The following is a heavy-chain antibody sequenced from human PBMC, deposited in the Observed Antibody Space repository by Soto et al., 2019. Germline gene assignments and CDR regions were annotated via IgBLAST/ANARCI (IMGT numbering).Heavy chain of an antibody. V-gene: IGHV1-69*13. CDR2: IIPIFGTA. D-gene: IGHD5-18*01. Sequence: GASVKVSCKASGGTFSSYAISWVRQAPGQGLEWMGGIIPIFGTANYTQKFQGRVTITADESTSTAYMELSSLRSEDTAVYYCARLGLEMDTINWYFDLWGRGTLVTVSS. CDR1: GGTFSSYA. CDR3: ARLGLEMDTINWYFDL. J-gene: IGHJ2*01.